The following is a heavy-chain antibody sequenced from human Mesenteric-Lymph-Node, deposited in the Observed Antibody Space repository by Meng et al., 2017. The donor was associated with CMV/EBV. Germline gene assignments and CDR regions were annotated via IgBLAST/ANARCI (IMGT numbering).Heavy chain of an antibody. CDR1: GGSISSYY. Sequence: SETLSLTCTVSGGSISSYYWSWIRQPPGKGLEWIGYIYYSGSTNYNPSLKSRVTISVDTSKNQFSLKLSSVTAADTAVYYCARGAIVGAQRPVDYWGQGTLVTVSS. D-gene: IGHD1-26*01. CDR3: ARGAIVGAQRPVDY. J-gene: IGHJ4*02. V-gene: IGHV4-59*01. CDR2: IYYSGST.